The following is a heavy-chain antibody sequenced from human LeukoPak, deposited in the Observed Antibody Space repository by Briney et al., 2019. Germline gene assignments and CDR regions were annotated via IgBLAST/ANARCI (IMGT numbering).Heavy chain of an antibody. V-gene: IGHV1-8*01. CDR3: ARAGYCSSTSCSWFDP. D-gene: IGHD2-2*01. CDR1: GYTFTSYD. CDR2: MNPNSGNT. J-gene: IGHJ5*02. Sequence: GASVKVSCKASGYTFTSYDINWVRQATGQGLEWMGWMNPNSGNTGYTQKFQGRVTMTRNTSMSTAYMELSSLRSEDTAVYYCARAGYCSSTSCSWFDPWGQGTLVTVSS.